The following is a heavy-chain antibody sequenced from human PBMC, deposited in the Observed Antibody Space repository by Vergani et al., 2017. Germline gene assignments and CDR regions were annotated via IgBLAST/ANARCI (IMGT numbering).Heavy chain of an antibody. CDR2: LSYDGSNK. CDR3: ARPYITMVRGATYYFDY. CDR1: GFTFSSYA. Sequence: QVQLVESGGGVVQPGRSLRLSCSASGFTFSSYAMHWVRQAPGKGLEWVAVLSYDGSNKYYADPVKGRFTISRDNSKNTLYLQMNSLRAEDTAVYYCARPYITMVRGATYYFDYWGQGTLVTVSS. V-gene: IGHV3-30*01. D-gene: IGHD3-10*01. J-gene: IGHJ4*02.